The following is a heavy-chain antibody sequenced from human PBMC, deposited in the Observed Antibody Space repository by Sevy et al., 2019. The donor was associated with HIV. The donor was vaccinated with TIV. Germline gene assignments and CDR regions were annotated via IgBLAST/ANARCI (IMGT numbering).Heavy chain of an antibody. Sequence: SVKVSCKASGGTFSSYAISWVRQAPGQGLEWMGRIIPILGIANYAQRFQGRVTITADKSTSTAYMELSSLRSEDTAVYYCARDRGGVCYSCYYGMDVWGQGTTVTVSS. J-gene: IGHJ6*02. D-gene: IGHD2-8*02. CDR3: ARDRGGVCYSCYYGMDV. CDR2: IIPILGIA. V-gene: IGHV1-69*04. CDR1: GGTFSSYA.